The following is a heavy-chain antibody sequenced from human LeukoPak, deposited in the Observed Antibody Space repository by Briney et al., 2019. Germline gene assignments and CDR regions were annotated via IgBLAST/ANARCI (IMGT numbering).Heavy chain of an antibody. CDR1: GGSISSGDYY. CDR3: ARALYCSGGSCSYYFDY. Sequence: SQTLSLTCTVSGGSISSGDYYWSWIRQPPGKGLEWIGYIYYSGSTYYNPSLKSRVTISVDTSKNQFSLKLSSVTAADTAVYYCARALYCSGGSCSYYFDYWGQGTLVTVSS. D-gene: IGHD2-15*01. V-gene: IGHV4-30-4*01. CDR2: IYYSGST. J-gene: IGHJ4*02.